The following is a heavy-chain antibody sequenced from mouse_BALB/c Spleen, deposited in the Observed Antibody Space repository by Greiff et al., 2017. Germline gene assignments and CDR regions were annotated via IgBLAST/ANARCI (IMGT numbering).Heavy chain of an antibody. D-gene: IGHD3-1*01. Sequence: QVQLQQSGAELVKPGASVKMSCKASGYTFTSYNMHWVKQTPGQGLEWIGAIYPGNGDTSYNQKFKGKATLTADKSSSTAYMQLSSLTSEDSAVYYCAREGLGLKYFDYWGQGTTLTVSS. CDR2: IYPGNGDT. CDR1: GYTFTSYN. V-gene: IGHV1-12*01. J-gene: IGHJ2*01. CDR3: AREGLGLKYFDY.